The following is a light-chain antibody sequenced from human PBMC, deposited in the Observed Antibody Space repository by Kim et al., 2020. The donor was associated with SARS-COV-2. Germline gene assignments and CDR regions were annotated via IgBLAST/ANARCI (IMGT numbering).Light chain of an antibody. CDR2: GAR. Sequence: LSPGERATLSCRASQSINNNQLAWYQQRPGQAPRLLIFGARSRPGGIPDRFSGSGSGTDFTLTISRPEPEDFAVYYCQQYGTSPYTFGQGTKLEI. J-gene: IGKJ2*01. V-gene: IGKV3-20*01. CDR3: QQYGTSPYT. CDR1: QSINNNQ.